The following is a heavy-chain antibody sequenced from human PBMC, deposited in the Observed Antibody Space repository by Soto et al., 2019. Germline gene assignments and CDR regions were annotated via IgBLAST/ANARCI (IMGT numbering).Heavy chain of an antibody. D-gene: IGHD2-15*01. V-gene: IGHV3-23*01. Sequence: GGSLRLSCAASGFTFSSYAMSWVRQAPGKGLEWVSAISGSDGSGTSYADFVKGRFTISRDNAKNTLYLQMNSLRVEDTAVYYCENSWWPVGNYWGQGIPVTVSS. CDR3: ENSWWPVGNY. CDR1: GFTFSSYA. CDR2: ISGSDGSGT. J-gene: IGHJ4*02.